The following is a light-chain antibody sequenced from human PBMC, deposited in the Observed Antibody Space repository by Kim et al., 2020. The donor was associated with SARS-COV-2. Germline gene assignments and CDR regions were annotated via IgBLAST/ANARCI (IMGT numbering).Light chain of an antibody. J-gene: IGLJ2*01. CDR2: QDS. V-gene: IGLV3-1*01. CDR3: QAWDSNTGV. CDR1: KLGDKY. Sequence: SYELTQPPSVSVSPGQTASITCSGEKLGDKYACWYQQKPGQSPVLVIYQDSKRPSGIPERFSGSNSGNTATLTISGTQAMDEADYYCQAWDSNTGVFGGGTQLTVL.